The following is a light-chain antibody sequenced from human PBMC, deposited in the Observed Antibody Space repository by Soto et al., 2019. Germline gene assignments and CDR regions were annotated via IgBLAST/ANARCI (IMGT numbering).Light chain of an antibody. CDR2: SNN. J-gene: IGLJ1*01. Sequence: QAVVTQPPSASGAPGQRVTISCSGSSSHVGSNTVSWYQQFPGTAPKLLIHSNNKRPSGVPDRFSGSKSGTSASLAISGLQSEDEADYYCAAWDDSLNASVFGGGTKLTVL. CDR3: AAWDDSLNASV. V-gene: IGLV1-44*01. CDR1: SSHVGSNT.